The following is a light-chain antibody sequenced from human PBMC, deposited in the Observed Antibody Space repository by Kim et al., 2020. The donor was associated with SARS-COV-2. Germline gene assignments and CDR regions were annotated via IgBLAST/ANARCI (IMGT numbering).Light chain of an antibody. CDR3: QHFSSYPLS. Sequence: SASVGERGTITGRASQDIRSHLCWYQQNVGKAPKLLIHGASSLENGVPSRFSGSGSVTNFTLTINNLQPEDFATYYCQHFSSYPLSFGGGTKLEI. CDR2: GAS. CDR1: QDIRSH. V-gene: IGKV1-13*02. J-gene: IGKJ4*01.